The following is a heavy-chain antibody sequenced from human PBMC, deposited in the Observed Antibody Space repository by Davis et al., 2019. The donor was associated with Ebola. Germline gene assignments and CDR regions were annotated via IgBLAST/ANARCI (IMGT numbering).Heavy chain of an antibody. Sequence: GESLKISCAASAFTFSSDWIHWVRQAPGEGLVWVSAINSDGSDTKYAGSVKGRFTISRDSAQNTLYLQMDSLRAEDTAVFYCAEGGTNNFLGANWGQGTLVTVSS. V-gene: IGHV3-74*03. CDR3: AEGGTNNFLGAN. J-gene: IGHJ4*02. CDR2: INSDGSDT. D-gene: IGHD2-8*01. CDR1: AFTFSSDW.